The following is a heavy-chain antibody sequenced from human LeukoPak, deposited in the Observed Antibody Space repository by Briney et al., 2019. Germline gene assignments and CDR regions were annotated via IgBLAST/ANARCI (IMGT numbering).Heavy chain of an antibody. CDR3: ARDPIIYYYDSSGYYYRAAFDI. Sequence: SETLSLTCTVSGGSISSYYWSWVRHPPGKGLEWIGFVYYTGSTNYSPSLKSRVTISVDTSKNQFSLKLSSVTAADTAVYYCARDPIIYYYDSSGYYYRAAFDIWGQGTMVTVSS. CDR2: VYYTGST. CDR1: GGSISSYY. D-gene: IGHD3-22*01. J-gene: IGHJ3*02. V-gene: IGHV4-59*12.